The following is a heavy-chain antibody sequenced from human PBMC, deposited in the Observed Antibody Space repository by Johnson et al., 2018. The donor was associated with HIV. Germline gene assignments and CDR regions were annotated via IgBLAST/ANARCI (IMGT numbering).Heavy chain of an antibody. J-gene: IGHJ3*02. CDR1: GFTFSSYA. Sequence: QMQLVESGGGVVQPGRSLRLSCAASGFTFSSYAMHWVRQAPGKGLEWVAVISYAGSNKYYADSVKGRFTISRDNSKNTLYLQMNSLRAEDTAVYYCASSWGNAFDIWGQGTMVTVSS. V-gene: IGHV3-30*04. D-gene: IGHD7-27*01. CDR3: ASSWGNAFDI. CDR2: ISYAGSNK.